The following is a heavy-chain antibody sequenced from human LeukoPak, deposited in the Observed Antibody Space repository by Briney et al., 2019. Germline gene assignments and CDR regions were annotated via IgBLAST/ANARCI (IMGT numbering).Heavy chain of an antibody. V-gene: IGHV5-51*01. Sequence: GESLKISCRGSGYTFTSYWIGWVRQMPGKGLEWMGIIYPGDSDTRYSPSFQGQVTISADKSISTAYLQWSSLKASDSAMYYCARHSKQVSDGGWFDPWGQGTLVTVSS. D-gene: IGHD4-23*01. CDR1: GYTFTSYW. J-gene: IGHJ5*02. CDR3: ARHSKQVSDGGWFDP. CDR2: IYPGDSDT.